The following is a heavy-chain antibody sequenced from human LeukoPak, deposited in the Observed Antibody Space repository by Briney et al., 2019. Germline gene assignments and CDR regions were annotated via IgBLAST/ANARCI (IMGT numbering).Heavy chain of an antibody. V-gene: IGHV3-43*02. J-gene: IGHJ1*01. CDR3: VGEMTSFGPQH. D-gene: IGHD2-21*02. Sequence: GGSLRLSCAASGFTFDDYYMHWVRQVPGKGLEWVSLISGEGTTTYYADSVKGRFTISRDNSKNSLYLQMNSLTTDDTALYYCVGEMTSFGPQHWGQGSLVSVSA. CDR1: GFTFDDYY. CDR2: ISGEGTTT.